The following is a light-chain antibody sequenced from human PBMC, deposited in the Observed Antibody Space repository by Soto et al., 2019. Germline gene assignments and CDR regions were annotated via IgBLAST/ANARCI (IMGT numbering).Light chain of an antibody. CDR2: GNS. Sequence: QSVLTQPPSVSGAPGQGVTISCTGSSSNIGAGYDVHWYQQLPGTAPKLLIYGNSNRPSGVPDRFSGPKSGTSASLAITGLQAEDEADYYCQSYDSSLSAFYVFGTGTKVTVL. V-gene: IGLV1-40*01. CDR1: SSNIGAGYD. J-gene: IGLJ1*01. CDR3: QSYDSSLSAFYV.